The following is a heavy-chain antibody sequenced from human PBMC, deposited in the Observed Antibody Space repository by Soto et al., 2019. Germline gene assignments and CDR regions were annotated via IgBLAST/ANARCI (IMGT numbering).Heavy chain of an antibody. CDR1: GASIGSGGW. CDR3: ASHEGWTGTDK. J-gene: IGHJ4*02. V-gene: IGHV4-4*02. D-gene: IGHD2-8*02. CDR2: IFHDGNT. Sequence: SETLSLTCAVSGASIGSGGWWSWVRQPPGKGLEWIAEIFHDGNTNYSPSLKSRVTISVDKSQNQFSLNVYSVTAEDPAVYYCASHEGWTGTDKWGQGTLVTVSS.